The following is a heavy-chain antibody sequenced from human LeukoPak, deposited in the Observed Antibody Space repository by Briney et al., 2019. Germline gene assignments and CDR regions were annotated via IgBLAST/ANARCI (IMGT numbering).Heavy chain of an antibody. J-gene: IGHJ3*02. Sequence: SETLSLTCAVYGGSFSGYFWSWIRQPPGKGLEWIGEINHSGSTNYNPSLKSRVTISVDKTKNQFSLKLSSVTAADTAVYFCARGPYSYDSSGAFDIWGQGTMVTVSS. CDR1: GGSFSGYF. D-gene: IGHD3-22*01. CDR3: ARGPYSYDSSGAFDI. V-gene: IGHV4-34*01. CDR2: INHSGST.